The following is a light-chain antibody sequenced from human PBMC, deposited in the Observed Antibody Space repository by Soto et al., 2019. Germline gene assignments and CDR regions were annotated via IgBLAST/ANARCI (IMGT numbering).Light chain of an antibody. CDR3: SSYTSSSTLGV. CDR1: SSDVGGYNY. J-gene: IGLJ2*01. V-gene: IGLV2-14*01. CDR2: DVS. Sequence: QSALTQPASVSGSPGQSITISCTGTSSDVGGYNYVSWYQQHPGKAPKLMIYDVSNRPSGVSNRFSGSTSGNTASLTISGLQAEDEADYYCSSYTSSSTLGVFGGGTK.